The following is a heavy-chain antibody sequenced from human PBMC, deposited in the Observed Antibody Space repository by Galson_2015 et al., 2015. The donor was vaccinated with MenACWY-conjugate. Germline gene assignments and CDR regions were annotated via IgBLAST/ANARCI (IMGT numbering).Heavy chain of an antibody. CDR1: GFRFTDYW. Sequence: SLRLSCAASGFRFTDYWMTWVRQAPGKGLEWVANIHQDGGRKYDADSLKGRFTISRDNAKNSVFLQMTSLRPEDTAVYYCVRDGDYGDNEGMDVWGQGTTVTVSS. V-gene: IGHV3-7*03. D-gene: IGHD4-17*01. CDR2: IHQDGGRK. CDR3: VRDGDYGDNEGMDV. J-gene: IGHJ6*02.